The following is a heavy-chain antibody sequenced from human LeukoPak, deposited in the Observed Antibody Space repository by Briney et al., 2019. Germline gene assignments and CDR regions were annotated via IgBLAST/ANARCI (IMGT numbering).Heavy chain of an antibody. CDR1: GGSISSSSYY. D-gene: IGHD3-3*01. CDR3: ASQAISDFLSGYSMEDWFDP. J-gene: IGHJ5*02. Sequence: SETLSLTCTVSGGSISSSSYYWGWIRQPPGKGLEWIGSIYYSGSTYYNPSLKSRVTISVDTSKNQFSLKLSSVTAADTAVYYCASQAISDFLSGYSMEDWFDPWGQGTLVTVSS. CDR2: IYYSGST. V-gene: IGHV4-39*01.